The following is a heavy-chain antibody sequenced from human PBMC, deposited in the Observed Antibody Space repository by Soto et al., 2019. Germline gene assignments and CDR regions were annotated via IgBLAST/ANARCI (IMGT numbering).Heavy chain of an antibody. CDR3: ARIQIKDTAITFDY. Sequence: ESGPTLVNPTQTLTLTCTFSGFSLSTSGMRVSWIRQPPGKALEWLARIDWDDDKFYSTSLKTRLTISKDTSKNQVVLTMTNMDPVDTATYYCARIQIKDTAITFDYWGQGTLVTVSS. CDR2: IDWDDDK. CDR1: GFSLSTSGMR. V-gene: IGHV2-70*04. J-gene: IGHJ4*02. D-gene: IGHD5-18*01.